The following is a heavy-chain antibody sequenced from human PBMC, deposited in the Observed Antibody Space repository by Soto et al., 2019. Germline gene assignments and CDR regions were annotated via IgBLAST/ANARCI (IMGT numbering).Heavy chain of an antibody. CDR2: IVVGSGNT. CDR1: GFTFTSSA. CDR3: ARGGIKWLVQDYYYMDV. Sequence: GASVKVSCKASGFTFTSSAVQWVRQARGQRLEWIGWIVVGSGNTNYAQKFQGRVTITTDVSTSTVYMELSSLRSEDTAVYYCARGGIKWLVQDYYYMDVWGQGTTVTVSS. J-gene: IGHJ6*03. V-gene: IGHV1-58*01. D-gene: IGHD6-19*01.